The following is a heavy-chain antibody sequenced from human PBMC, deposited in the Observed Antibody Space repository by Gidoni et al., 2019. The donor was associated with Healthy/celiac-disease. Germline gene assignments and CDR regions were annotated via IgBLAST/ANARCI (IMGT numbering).Heavy chain of an antibody. CDR2: IKSKTDGGTT. CDR1: GFTFSNAW. Sequence: EVQLVESGGGLVKPGGSLRLSCAASGFTFSNAWLSWVRQAPGKGLEWVGRIKSKTDGGTTDYAAPVKGRFTISRDDSKNTLYLQMNSLKTEDTAVYYCTTDGLGLVVPAAMSPYYFDYWGQGTLVTVSS. J-gene: IGHJ4*02. D-gene: IGHD2-2*01. CDR3: TTDGLGLVVPAAMSPYYFDY. V-gene: IGHV3-15*01.